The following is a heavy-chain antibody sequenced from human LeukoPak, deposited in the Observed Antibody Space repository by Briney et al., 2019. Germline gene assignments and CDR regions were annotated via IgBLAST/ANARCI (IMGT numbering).Heavy chain of an antibody. CDR3: TTVGHVWSGPVHDY. CDR2: FDPEDGET. Sequence: ASVKVSCKVSGYTLTQLSMHWVRQAPGKGLGWMGGFDPEDGETIYAQKFQGRVTMTEDTSTDTSYMELSRLRSEDTAVYYWTTVGHVWSGPVHDYWGQGTLVTVSS. D-gene: IGHD3-3*02. V-gene: IGHV1-24*01. CDR1: GYTLTQLS. J-gene: IGHJ4*02.